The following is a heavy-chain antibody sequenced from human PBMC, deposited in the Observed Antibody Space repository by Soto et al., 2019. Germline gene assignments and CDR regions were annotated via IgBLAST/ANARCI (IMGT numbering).Heavy chain of an antibody. D-gene: IGHD3-10*01. Sequence: QVQLVESGGGVVQPGRSLRLSCAASGFTFSSYAMHWVRQAPGKGLEWVAVISYDGSNKYYADSVKGRFTISRDNSKNALYLQMNSLRAEDTAVYYCARDQVTMVRGVIRKVTAAMDGMDVWGQGTTVTVSS. V-gene: IGHV3-30-3*01. J-gene: IGHJ6*02. CDR1: GFTFSSYA. CDR3: ARDQVTMVRGVIRKVTAAMDGMDV. CDR2: ISYDGSNK.